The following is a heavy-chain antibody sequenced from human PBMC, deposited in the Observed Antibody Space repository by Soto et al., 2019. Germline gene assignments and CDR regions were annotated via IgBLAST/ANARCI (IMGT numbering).Heavy chain of an antibody. CDR3: ARYLAAGGFEY. J-gene: IGHJ4*02. CDR2: TRNKANSYTT. Sequence: EVQLVESGGGLVQPGGSLRLSCAASGFTFSDHYMDWVRQAPGKGLEWVGRTRNKANSYTTEYAASVKGRFTISRDDSMNSLYLQMNSLKTEYTAVYYCARYLAAGGFEYWGQGTLVTVSS. CDR1: GFTFSDHY. V-gene: IGHV3-72*01. D-gene: IGHD3-16*01.